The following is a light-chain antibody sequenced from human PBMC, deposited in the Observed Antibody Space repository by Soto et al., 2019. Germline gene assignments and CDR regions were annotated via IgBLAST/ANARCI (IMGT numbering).Light chain of an antibody. CDR1: SSDVGAYNY. Sequence: QSALTQPPSASGSPGQSVTISCIGTSSDVGAYNYVSWYQQLPGKAPKLIIYEVSKRPSGVPDRFSGSKSGNTASLTVSGLQAEDEADYYCTSYAGTYSFFYVFGTGTKLTVL. CDR2: EVS. J-gene: IGLJ1*01. CDR3: TSYAGTYSFFYV. V-gene: IGLV2-8*01.